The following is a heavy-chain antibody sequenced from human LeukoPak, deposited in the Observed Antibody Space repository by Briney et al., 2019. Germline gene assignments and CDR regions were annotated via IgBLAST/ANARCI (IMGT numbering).Heavy chain of an antibody. CDR1: GYTFTSYA. J-gene: IGHJ4*02. V-gene: IGHV1-18*01. CDR3: ARELHVERDDY. Sequence: GASVKVSCTASGYTFTSYAMHWVRQAPGQGLEWMGWISANDGKTHYSEKHQGRVTMSTDTVTSTAYMELRSLRSDDTAVYYCARELHVERDDYWGQGTLVTVSS. CDR2: ISANDGKT. D-gene: IGHD1-1*01.